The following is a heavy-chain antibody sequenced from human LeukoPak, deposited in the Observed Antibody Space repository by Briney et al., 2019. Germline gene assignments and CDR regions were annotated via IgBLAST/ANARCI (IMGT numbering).Heavy chain of an antibody. V-gene: IGHV4-59*01. CDR2: IYYSGST. D-gene: IGHD1/OR15-1a*01. Sequence: SETLSLTCTVSGVSISSYYWSWIRQPPGKGLEWIGYIYYSGSTNYNPSLKSRVTISVDTSKNQFSLKLSSVTAADTAVYYCARDAYNWNRGPNNWFDPWGQGTLVTVSS. CDR1: GVSISSYY. J-gene: IGHJ5*02. CDR3: ARDAYNWNRGPNNWFDP.